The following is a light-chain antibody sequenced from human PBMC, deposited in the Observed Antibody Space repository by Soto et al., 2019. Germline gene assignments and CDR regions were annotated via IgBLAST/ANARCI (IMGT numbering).Light chain of an antibody. CDR3: QQCYSTPNT. J-gene: IGKJ2*01. Sequence: DIVMTQSPDSLAVSLGERATINCKSSQSVLYSSNNKNYLAWYQQKPGQPPKLLIYWASTRESGVPDRLSGSGSGTDFTLTISSLQAEDVAFYYCQQCYSTPNTFGQGTKLEIK. V-gene: IGKV4-1*01. CDR1: QSVLYSSNNKNY. CDR2: WAS.